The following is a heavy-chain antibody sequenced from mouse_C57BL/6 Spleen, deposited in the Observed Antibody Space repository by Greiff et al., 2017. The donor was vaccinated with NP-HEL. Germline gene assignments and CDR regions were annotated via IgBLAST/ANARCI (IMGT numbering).Heavy chain of an antibody. V-gene: IGHV1-50*01. CDR3: ARRNYSGYFDY. D-gene: IGHD1-3*01. J-gene: IGHJ2*01. Sequence: VQLQQPGAELVKPGASVKLSCKASGYTFTSYWMQWVKQRPGQGLEWIGEIDPSDSYTNYNQKFKGKATLTVDTSSSTAYMQLSSLTSEDSAVYYCARRNYSGYFDYWGQGTTLTVSS. CDR2: IDPSDSYT. CDR1: GYTFTSYW.